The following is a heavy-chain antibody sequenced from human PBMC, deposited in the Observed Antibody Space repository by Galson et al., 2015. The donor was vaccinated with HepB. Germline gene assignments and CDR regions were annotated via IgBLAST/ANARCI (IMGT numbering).Heavy chain of an antibody. Sequence: QSGAEVKKPGESLKISRKGSGYSFTSYWIGWVRQMPGKGLEWMGIIHPGDSDIRYSPSFQGQVTISADKSISTAYLQWSSLKASDTAMYYCARPRVPAAIGGSYYGMDVWGQGTTVTVSS. CDR3: ARPRVPAAIGGSYYGMDV. V-gene: IGHV5-51*03. J-gene: IGHJ6*02. CDR1: GYSFTSYW. CDR2: IHPGDSDI. D-gene: IGHD2-2*01.